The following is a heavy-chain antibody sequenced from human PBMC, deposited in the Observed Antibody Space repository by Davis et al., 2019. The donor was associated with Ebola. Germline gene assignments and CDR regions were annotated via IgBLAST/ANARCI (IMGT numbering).Heavy chain of an antibody. CDR1: GFTFSSYA. V-gene: IGHV3-23*01. Sequence: GESLKISCAASGFTFSSYAMSWVRQAPGKGLEWVSAISGSGGSTYYADSVKGRFTISRDNSKNTLYLQMNSLRAEDTAVYYCARGVAPAIGDYYYYMDVWGKGTTVTVSS. J-gene: IGHJ6*03. CDR2: ISGSGGST. D-gene: IGHD3-10*01. CDR3: ARGVAPAIGDYYYYMDV.